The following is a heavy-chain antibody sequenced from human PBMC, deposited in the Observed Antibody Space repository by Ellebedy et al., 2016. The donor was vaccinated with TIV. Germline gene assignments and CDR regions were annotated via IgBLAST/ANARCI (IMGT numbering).Heavy chain of an antibody. Sequence: GESLKISCAASGFTFSAYGLHWVRQAPGKGLEWVAVIWRDGSREIYADSVKGRFIISRDNSKNTLYLQMNSLRSEDTAIYHCAKDLTYQVVPPAIHYWGQGTLVTVSS. D-gene: IGHD2-2*01. J-gene: IGHJ4*02. V-gene: IGHV3-30*02. CDR3: AKDLTYQVVPPAIHY. CDR2: IWRDGSRE. CDR1: GFTFSAYG.